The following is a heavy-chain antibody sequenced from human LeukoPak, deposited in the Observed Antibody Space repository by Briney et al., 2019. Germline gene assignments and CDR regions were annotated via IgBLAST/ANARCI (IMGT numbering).Heavy chain of an antibody. CDR2: IIPIFGTA. V-gene: IGHV1-69*05. J-gene: IGHJ3*02. CDR3: AIEGATIDAFDI. Sequence: GASVKVSCKASGGTFRRCAIRWVRQPSGQGLEWVGGIIPIFGTANYAQKFQGRVTITREDSTSTAYMERSSLRSEDTAVYFCAIEGATIDAFDIWGQGTMVTVSS. CDR1: GGTFRRCA. D-gene: IGHD3-16*01.